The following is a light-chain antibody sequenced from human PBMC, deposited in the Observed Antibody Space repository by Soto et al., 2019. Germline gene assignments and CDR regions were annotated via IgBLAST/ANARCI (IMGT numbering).Light chain of an antibody. Sequence: QSVLTQPPSASGSPGQSVTISCTGTSSDVGGYNYVSWYQQHPGKAPKVMIYDVGKRPSGVPDRFSGSKSGNTASLTVSGLQAEDEADYYSSSHAGSNNPFVFGTGTKVTVL. CDR1: SSDVGGYNY. V-gene: IGLV2-8*01. CDR2: DVG. CDR3: SSHAGSNNPFV. J-gene: IGLJ1*01.